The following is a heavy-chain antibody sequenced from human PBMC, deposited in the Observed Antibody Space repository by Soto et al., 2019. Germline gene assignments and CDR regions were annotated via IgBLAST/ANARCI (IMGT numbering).Heavy chain of an antibody. D-gene: IGHD3-22*01. V-gene: IGHV4-59*01. CDR1: GGSISSYY. CDR3: ARGVIDYYNGSGYLYYFDY. J-gene: IGHJ4*02. Sequence: SETLSLTCSVSGGSISSYYWSWIRQPPGKGLEWIAYIYYSGSTNYNPSLKSRVTISVDTSKNQFSLKLSSVTAADTAVYYCARGVIDYYNGSGYLYYFDYWGQGTLVTVSS. CDR2: IYYSGST.